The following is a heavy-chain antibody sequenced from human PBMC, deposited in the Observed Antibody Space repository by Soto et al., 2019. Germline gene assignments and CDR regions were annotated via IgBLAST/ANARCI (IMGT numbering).Heavy chain of an antibody. J-gene: IGHJ4*02. Sequence: PSETLSLTCSVSNYSIISGYHWGLIRQPPGKGLEGIGTIYQSGNTYQNPSLKSRVILSIDTSKNQFSLNLRNVTAADTAVYYCVRGKVNFDFWGKGILVTVSS. CDR3: VRGKVNFDF. V-gene: IGHV4-38-2*02. CDR2: IYQSGNT. CDR1: NYSIISGYH.